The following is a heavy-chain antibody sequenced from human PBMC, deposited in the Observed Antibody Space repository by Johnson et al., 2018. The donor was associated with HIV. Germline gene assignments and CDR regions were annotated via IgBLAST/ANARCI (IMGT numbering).Heavy chain of an antibody. Sequence: QVQLVESGGGLVKPGGSLRLSCAASGFTFSSYAMHWVRQAPGKGLEWVAVISYDGSNKYYADSVKGRFTISRDNSKNTLYLQMNSLRAEDTAVYYCARDQSEVDAFDIWGQGTMVTVSS. CDR3: ARDQSEVDAFDI. V-gene: IGHV3-30*04. CDR2: ISYDGSNK. CDR1: GFTFSSYA. J-gene: IGHJ3*02.